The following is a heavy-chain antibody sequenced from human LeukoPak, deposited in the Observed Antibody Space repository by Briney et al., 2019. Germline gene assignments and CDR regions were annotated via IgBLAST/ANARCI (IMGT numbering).Heavy chain of an antibody. V-gene: IGHV3-74*01. D-gene: IGHD6-6*01. CDR2: ISPTGSTT. CDR1: GFSFSGHW. J-gene: IGHJ4*02. Sequence: PGGSLRLSCIASGFSFSGHWMHWARQLPGKGLVWFSRISPTGSTTSYADSVKGRFTVSRDNARNTLYLQVNNLRAEDTAVYYCARGPNSNWSGLDFWXQGTLLTVSS. CDR3: ARGPNSNWSGLDF.